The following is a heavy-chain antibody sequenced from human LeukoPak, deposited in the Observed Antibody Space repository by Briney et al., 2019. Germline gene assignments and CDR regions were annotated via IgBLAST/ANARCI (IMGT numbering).Heavy chain of an antibody. CDR1: GFTFSSYG. D-gene: IGHD6-19*01. CDR2: ISYDGSNK. Sequence: GGSLRLSCAASGFTFSSYGMHWVRQAPGKGLEWVAVISYDGSNKYYADSVKGRFTISRDNSENTLYLQMSSLRAEDTAVYYCARVESGWSAVYWGQGTLVTVSS. CDR3: ARVESGWSAVY. V-gene: IGHV3-30*03. J-gene: IGHJ4*02.